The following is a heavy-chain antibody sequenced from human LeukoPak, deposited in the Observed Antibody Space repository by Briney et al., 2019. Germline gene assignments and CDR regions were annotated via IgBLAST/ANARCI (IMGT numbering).Heavy chain of an antibody. D-gene: IGHD3-22*01. V-gene: IGHV3-30-3*01. CDR1: GFTLSSYA. CDR3: ARHVPAYDSTFSAFDY. Sequence: GGSLRLSCAASGFTLSSYAMHWVRQAPGKGREWVAVISYDGSNKYYADSVKVRFTISRHNSKNTPYLQMNSLRAEDPAVYYCARHVPAYDSTFSAFDYWGPGPLVTVSS. J-gene: IGHJ4*02. CDR2: ISYDGSNK.